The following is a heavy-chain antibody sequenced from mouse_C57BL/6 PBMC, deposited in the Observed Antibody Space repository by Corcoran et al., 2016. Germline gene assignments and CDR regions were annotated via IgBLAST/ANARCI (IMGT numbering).Heavy chain of an antibody. CDR2: IWWDDDK. CDR1: GFSLSTFGMG. CDR3: ARIEDGSSSLYWYFDV. J-gene: IGHJ1*03. D-gene: IGHD1-1*01. V-gene: IGHV8-8*01. Sequence: QVTLKESGPGILQPSQTLSLTCSFSGFSLSTFGMGVGWIRQPSGKGLEWLAHIWWDDDKYYNPALKSRLTISKDTSKNQVFLKIANVDTADTATYYWARIEDGSSSLYWYFDVWGTGTTVTVSS.